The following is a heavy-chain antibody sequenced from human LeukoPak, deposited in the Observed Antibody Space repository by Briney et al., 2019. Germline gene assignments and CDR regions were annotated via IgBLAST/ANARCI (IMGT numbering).Heavy chain of an antibody. J-gene: IGHJ4*02. Sequence: GGSLRLSCVASGFSFTSYGMHWVRQAPGKGLEWVALILYDGSKKYYADSVKGRLTVSRDNSKNTLYLQMNSLRAEDTAVYYCARDRGDYYFDYWGQGTLVTVSS. CDR1: GFSFTSYG. CDR3: ARDRGDYYFDY. CDR2: ILYDGSKK. V-gene: IGHV3-30*02. D-gene: IGHD3-10*01.